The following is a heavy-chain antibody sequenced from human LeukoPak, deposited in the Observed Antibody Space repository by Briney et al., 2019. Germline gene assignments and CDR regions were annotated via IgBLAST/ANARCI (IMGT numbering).Heavy chain of an antibody. CDR3: ARDAHYYDSSGYYSAPHFDY. D-gene: IGHD3-22*01. J-gene: IGHJ4*02. CDR1: GFTFSSCW. Sequence: PGGSLRLSCAASGFTFSSCWMHWVRQAPGKGLVWVSRINSDGSSTIYADSVKGRFTISRDNAKNTLYLQMNSLRAEDTAVYYCARDAHYYDSSGYYSAPHFDYWGQGTLVTVS. CDR2: INSDGSST. V-gene: IGHV3-74*01.